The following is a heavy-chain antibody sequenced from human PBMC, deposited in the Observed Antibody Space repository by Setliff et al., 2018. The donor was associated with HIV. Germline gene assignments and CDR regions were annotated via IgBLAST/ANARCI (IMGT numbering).Heavy chain of an antibody. CDR2: IKINSGGT. CDR1: GYTFTGYY. V-gene: IGHV1-2*02. CDR3: VREGAGPTDDAFDI. D-gene: IGHD4-17*01. Sequence: ASVKVSCKASGYTFTGYYMHWVRQAPGQGLEWMGWIKINSGGTKFTQKFQGRVTMTRDTPLSTAYMELSRLRSDDTAVYYCVREGAGPTDDAFDIWGQGTMVTVSS. J-gene: IGHJ3*02.